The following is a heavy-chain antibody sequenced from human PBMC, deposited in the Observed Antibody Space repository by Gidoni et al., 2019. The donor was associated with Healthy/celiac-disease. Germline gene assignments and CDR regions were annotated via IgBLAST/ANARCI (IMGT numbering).Heavy chain of an antibody. V-gene: IGHV3-53*01. J-gene: IGHJ5*02. CDR2: IYSGGST. CDR3: AREGSTADSGSYYGWFDP. D-gene: IGHD1-26*01. Sequence: EVQLVESGGGLIQPGGSLRLSCAASGFTVSSNYMRWVRQAPGKGLEWVSVIYSGGSTYYADSVKGRFTISRDNSKNTLYLQMNSLRAEETAVYYCAREGSTADSGSYYGWFDPWGQGTLVTVSS. CDR1: GFTVSSNY.